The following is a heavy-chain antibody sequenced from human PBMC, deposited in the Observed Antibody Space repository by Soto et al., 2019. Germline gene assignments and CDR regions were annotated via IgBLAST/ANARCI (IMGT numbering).Heavy chain of an antibody. CDR3: ARDHRTGGMDV. CDR1: GGSISSGGYY. J-gene: IGHJ6*02. Sequence: SETLSLTCTVSGGSISSGGYYWSWIRQHPGKGLEWIGYIYYSGSTYYNPSLKSRVTISVDTSKNQFSLKLSSVTAADTAVYYCARDHRTGGMDVWGQGTTVTVSS. V-gene: IGHV4-31*03. CDR2: IYYSGST.